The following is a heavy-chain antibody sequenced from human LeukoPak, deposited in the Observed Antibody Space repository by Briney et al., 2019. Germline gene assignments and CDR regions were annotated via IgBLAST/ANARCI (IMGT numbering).Heavy chain of an antibody. J-gene: IGHJ4*02. CDR2: ISGSGGST. D-gene: IGHD4-17*01. CDR1: GFTFSSYA. CDR3: AKDPGGDYGDSSLNY. Sequence: GGSLRLSCAASGFTFSSYAMSWVRQAPGKGLEWVSAISGSGGSTYYADSVKGRFTISRGNSKNTLYLQMNSLRAEDMAVYYCAKDPGGDYGDSSLNYWGQGTLVTVSS. V-gene: IGHV3-23*01.